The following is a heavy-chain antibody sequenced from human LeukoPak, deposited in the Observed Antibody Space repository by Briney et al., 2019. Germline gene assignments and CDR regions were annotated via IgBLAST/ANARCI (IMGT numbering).Heavy chain of an antibody. CDR1: GFTFSSYS. Sequence: GGSLRLSCAASGFTFSSYSMNWVRQAPGKGLEWVSYISSSSSTIYYADSVKGRFTISRDNAKNSLYLQMNSLRAEDTAVYYCAKDPGLDYYYYYGMDVWGQGTTVTVSS. CDR2: ISSSSSTI. J-gene: IGHJ6*02. CDR3: AKDPGLDYYYYYGMDV. V-gene: IGHV3-48*01.